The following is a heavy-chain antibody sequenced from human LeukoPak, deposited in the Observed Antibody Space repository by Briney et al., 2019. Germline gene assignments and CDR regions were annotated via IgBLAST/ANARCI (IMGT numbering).Heavy chain of an antibody. CDR3: ARGLEYSSSVGYMDV. V-gene: IGHV1-69*13. Sequence: RASVKVSCKASGGTFSSYAISWVRQAPGQGLEWMGGIIPIFGTANYAQKFQGRVTITADESTSTAYMELSSLRSEDTAVYYCARGLEYSSSVGYMDVWGKGTTVTVSS. J-gene: IGHJ6*03. CDR1: GGTFSSYA. D-gene: IGHD6-6*01. CDR2: IIPIFGTA.